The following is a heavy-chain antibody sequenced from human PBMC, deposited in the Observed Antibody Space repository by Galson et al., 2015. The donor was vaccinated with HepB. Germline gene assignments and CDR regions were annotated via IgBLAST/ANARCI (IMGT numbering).Heavy chain of an antibody. Sequence: SLRLSCAASGFTFSSFGMHWVRQAPGEGLEWVAVISYAGDNKYYAESVKGRFTISRYNSKNTLALKMDSLTVEDTAVYYCGKDVQHVTEYIHGHSYFGMDVWGLGTTVSVSS. CDR3: GKDVQHVTEYIHGHSYFGMDV. D-gene: IGHD2/OR15-2a*01. V-gene: IGHV3-30*18. CDR1: GFTFSSFG. J-gene: IGHJ6*02. CDR2: ISYAGDNK.